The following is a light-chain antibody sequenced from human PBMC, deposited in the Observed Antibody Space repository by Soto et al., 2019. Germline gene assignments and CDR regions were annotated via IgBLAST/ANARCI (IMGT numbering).Light chain of an antibody. CDR2: FGS. J-gene: IGKJ5*01. Sequence: IVMTQSPVSLPVTPGEPASISCRASQSLLYNNTYNYLDWYVQKPGQSPQLLIYFGSNRAPGVPDRFSGSGSGTDFTLKISRVEAEDVGVYYCMQALQTSITFGQGTRLEIK. CDR1: QSLLYNNTYNY. V-gene: IGKV2-28*01. CDR3: MQALQTSIT.